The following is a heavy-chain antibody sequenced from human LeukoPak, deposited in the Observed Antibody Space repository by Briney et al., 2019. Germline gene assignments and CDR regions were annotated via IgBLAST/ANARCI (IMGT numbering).Heavy chain of an antibody. D-gene: IGHD3-16*02. CDR3: ASSDRVTFGGVIVRDAFDI. Sequence: PSETLSLTCTVSGGSISSYYWSWIRQPPGKGLEWIGYIYYSGSTNYNPSLKSRVTISVDTSKNQFSLKLSSVTAADTAVYYCASSDRVTFGGVIVRDAFDIWGQGTMVTVSS. J-gene: IGHJ3*02. CDR2: IYYSGST. CDR1: GGSISSYY. V-gene: IGHV4-59*01.